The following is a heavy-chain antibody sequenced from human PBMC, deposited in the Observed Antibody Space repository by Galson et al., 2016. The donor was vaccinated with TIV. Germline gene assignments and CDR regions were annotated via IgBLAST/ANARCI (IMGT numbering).Heavy chain of an antibody. V-gene: IGHV3-23*01. CDR3: VRDLEERYRDSRGGFFGLDV. CDR2: ISNGRT. D-gene: IGHD3-16*02. Sequence: SLRLSCAASGFTFRSFAMTWVRQAPGMAPEWVATISNGRTYYVDSVKGRFTISRDNPRNTVFLQMNSPRAGDTATYYCVRDLEERYRDSRGGFFGLDVWGHGTTVIVSS. CDR1: GFTFRSFA. J-gene: IGHJ6*02.